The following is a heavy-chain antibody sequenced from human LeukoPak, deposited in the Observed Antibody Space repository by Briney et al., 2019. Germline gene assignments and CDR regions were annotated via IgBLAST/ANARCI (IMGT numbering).Heavy chain of an antibody. CDR1: GFTYSSG. Sequence: PGGSLRLSCAASGFTYSSGLTWVRQAPGKGLEWVANIKLDGSEKSYVDSVKGRFTISRDNAKNSLYLQMNSLRVEDTAVYYCARDTWRAVAGTSTYYYTGMDAWGQGTTVTVSS. CDR2: IKLDGSEK. J-gene: IGHJ6*02. V-gene: IGHV3-7*03. D-gene: IGHD6-19*01. CDR3: ARDTWRAVAGTSTYYYTGMDA.